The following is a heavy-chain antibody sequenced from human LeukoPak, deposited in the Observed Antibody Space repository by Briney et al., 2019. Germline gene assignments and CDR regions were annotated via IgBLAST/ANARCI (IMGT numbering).Heavy chain of an antibody. CDR1: GFTFSSYG. D-gene: IGHD6-25*01. V-gene: IGHV3-21*01. Sequence: GGSLRLSCAASGFTFSSYGMNWVRQAPGKGLEWVSSISSSSSYIYYADSVKGRFTISRDNSKNSLYLQMNSLRAEDTAVYYCARVFLSYSSGYYFDYWGQGTLVTVSS. CDR2: ISSSSSYI. J-gene: IGHJ4*02. CDR3: ARVFLSYSSGYYFDY.